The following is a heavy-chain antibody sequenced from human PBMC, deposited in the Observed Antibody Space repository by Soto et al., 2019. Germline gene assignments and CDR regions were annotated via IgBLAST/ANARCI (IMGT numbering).Heavy chain of an antibody. D-gene: IGHD2-2*01. J-gene: IGHJ6*04. CDR3: AHASFYFESCMSTSCPGPYGMDG. CDR1: GFSLSTSGVG. CDR2: IYWDDDK. Sequence: SGPTLVNPTQTLTLTCTFSGFSLSTSGVGVGWIRQPPGKALEWLALIYWDDDKRYSPSLKSRLTITKDTSKNQVVLTMTNMDPVDTATYYCAHASFYFESCMSTSCPGPYGMDGWGKGNTVTVAS. V-gene: IGHV2-5*02.